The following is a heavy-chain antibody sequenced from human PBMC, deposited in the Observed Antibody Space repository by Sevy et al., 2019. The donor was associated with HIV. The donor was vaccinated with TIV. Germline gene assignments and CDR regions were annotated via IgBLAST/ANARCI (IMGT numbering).Heavy chain of an antibody. D-gene: IGHD2-2*01. CDR1: GFTFSTYG. CDR3: AKVVHIVVVPAAIDYYYGMDV. J-gene: IGHJ6*02. V-gene: IGHV3-30*02. CDR2: IRFDGTIQ. Sequence: GGSLRLSCAASGFTFSTYGMHWVRQAPGKGLEWVAFIRFDGTIQYYTDSVKGRLTISRDNSKNTLYLQMNSLRAEDTAVYFCAKVVHIVVVPAAIDYYYGMDVWGQGTTVTVSS.